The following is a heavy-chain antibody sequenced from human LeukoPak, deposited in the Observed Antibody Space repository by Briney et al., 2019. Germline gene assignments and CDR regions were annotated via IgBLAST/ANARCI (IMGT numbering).Heavy chain of an antibody. CDR2: IYSGGST. Sequence: GGSLRLSCAASGFTVSSNYMSWVRQAPGKGLEWVSVIYSGGSTYYADSVKGRFTISRDNSKNTLYLQMNSLRAEDTAVYYCARGPLSSTSVYYFEYWGQGTLVTVSS. V-gene: IGHV3-66*02. D-gene: IGHD2-2*01. CDR1: GFTVSSNY. CDR3: ARGPLSSTSVYYFEY. J-gene: IGHJ4*02.